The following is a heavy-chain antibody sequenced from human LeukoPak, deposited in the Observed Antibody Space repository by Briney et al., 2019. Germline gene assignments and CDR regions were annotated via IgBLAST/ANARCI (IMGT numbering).Heavy chain of an antibody. CDR1: GFTFSSYA. J-gene: IGHJ4*02. CDR2: ISGSGDNT. Sequence: GGSLRLSCAASGFTFSSYAMSWVRQAPGKGLEWVSGISGSGDNTYYADSVKGRFTISRDNSKNTLYVQVNSLGTEDTAAYYCARTAGRTFDYWGQGTLVTVSS. CDR3: ARTAGRTFDY. D-gene: IGHD6-6*01. V-gene: IGHV3-23*01.